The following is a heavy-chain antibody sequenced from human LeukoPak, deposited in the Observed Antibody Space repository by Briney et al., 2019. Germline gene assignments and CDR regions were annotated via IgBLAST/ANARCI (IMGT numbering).Heavy chain of an antibody. Sequence: PGGSLRLSCAASGFTVRSNDMSWVRQAPGKGLEWVSVIYSGGSTYYADSVKGRFIIFRDNSKNTLYLQMNSLRAEDTAVYYCARRAGAYSHPYDYWGQGTLVTVSS. CDR2: IYSGGST. J-gene: IGHJ4*02. CDR1: GFTVRSND. V-gene: IGHV3-66*04. D-gene: IGHD4/OR15-4a*01. CDR3: ARRAGAYSHPYDY.